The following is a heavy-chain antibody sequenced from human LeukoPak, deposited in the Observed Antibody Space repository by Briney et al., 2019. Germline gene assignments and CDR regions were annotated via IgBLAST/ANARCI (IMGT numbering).Heavy chain of an antibody. D-gene: IGHD6-19*01. CDR2: ISWDGGST. CDR3: AKDRVAVAGSTTHFDY. CDR1: GFTFDSYT. J-gene: IGHJ4*02. Sequence: GGSLTLSCAASGFTFDSYTMHWLRQAPGKGLEWGSLISWDGGSTYYADSVKGRFTISRDNSKNSLYLQMNSLRTEDTALYYCAKDRVAVAGSTTHFDYWGQGTLVTVSS. V-gene: IGHV3-43*01.